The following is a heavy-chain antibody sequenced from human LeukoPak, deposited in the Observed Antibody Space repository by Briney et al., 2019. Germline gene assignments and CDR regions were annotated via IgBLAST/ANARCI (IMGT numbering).Heavy chain of an antibody. D-gene: IGHD5/OR15-5a*01. Sequence: PGGSLRLSRAASGFTFRDYDMHWVRQVPGRGLEWVSAIGIGDDTHYPDSVKGRFTISRENAKNSLYLQMNTLRDGDTAVYYCIRGGIRVSGIDAFDIWGQGTMVTVSS. J-gene: IGHJ3*02. CDR2: IGIGDDT. CDR1: GFTFRDYD. V-gene: IGHV3-13*01. CDR3: IRGGIRVSGIDAFDI.